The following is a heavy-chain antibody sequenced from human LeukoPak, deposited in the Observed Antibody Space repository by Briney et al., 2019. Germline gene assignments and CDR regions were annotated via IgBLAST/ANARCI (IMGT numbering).Heavy chain of an antibody. V-gene: IGHV1-2*02. CDR1: GYTFTGYY. CDR2: INPNSGGT. J-gene: IGHJ6*02. Sequence: ASVTVSFRASGYTFTGYYMHWVRQAPGQGREWMGWINPNSGGTNYAQKFQGRVTMTRDTSISTAYMELSRLRSDDTAVYYCARAWIQLWPPYYYGMDVWGQGTTVTVSS. CDR3: ARAWIQLWPPYYYGMDV. D-gene: IGHD5-18*01.